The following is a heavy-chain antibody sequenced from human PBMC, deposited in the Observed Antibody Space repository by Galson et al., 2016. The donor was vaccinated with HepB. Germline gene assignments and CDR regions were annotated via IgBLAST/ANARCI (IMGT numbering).Heavy chain of an antibody. J-gene: IGHJ4*02. CDR1: GFTFNTYS. V-gene: IGHV3-21*01. CDR2: ISGTSTYI. Sequence: SLRLSCAASGFTFNTYSMNWVRQAPGKGLEWVSSISGTSTYIYSADSVKGRFTISRDNAKNSLYLQMNKVRAEDTAVYYCARDLRGMIRFFDWSTHFDSWGQGTLVTVSS. D-gene: IGHD3-9*01. CDR3: ARDLRGMIRFFDWSTHFDS.